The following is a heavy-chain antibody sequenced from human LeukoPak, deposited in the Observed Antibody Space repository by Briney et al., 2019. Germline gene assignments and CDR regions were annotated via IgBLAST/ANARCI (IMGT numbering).Heavy chain of an antibody. J-gene: IGHJ6*02. CDR3: ARGPTYGMDV. V-gene: IGHV3-53*01. CDR1: GFTVSSNH. CDR2: IYGGGTT. Sequence: GGSLRLSCAASGFTVSSNHLSWVRQAAGKGLEWVSVIYGGGTTYYADSVKGRLTISRDNSKNTLYLQMNSLRAEDTAVYYCARGPTYGMDVWGQGTTVTVSS.